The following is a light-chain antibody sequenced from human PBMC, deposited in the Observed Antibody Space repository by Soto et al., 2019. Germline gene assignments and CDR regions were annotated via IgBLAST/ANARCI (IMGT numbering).Light chain of an antibody. J-gene: IGKJ2*02. CDR2: ATS. V-gene: IGKV1D-16*01. CDR3: QQYSSYPCT. Sequence: DIQMTQSPSSLSASVGDRVTITCRASQDISGWLAWYQQKPKKAPKSLIYATSTLQSGVPSRFSGSRSGTDFILTITSLQPEDFANYYCQQYSSYPCTFGQGTKLEIK. CDR1: QDISGW.